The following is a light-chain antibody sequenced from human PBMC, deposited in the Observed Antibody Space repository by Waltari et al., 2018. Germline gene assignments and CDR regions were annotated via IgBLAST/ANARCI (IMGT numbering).Light chain of an antibody. CDR1: HIHVNSEGNTY. Sequence: HIHVNSEGNTYLDGCQHRPGQCPRRLKCEVSGRESGVPDRFSGRGSGTGFTLNVSRVEAEDVGVDYCMQTTHSPRTFGQGTKVEI. J-gene: IGKJ1*01. CDR2: EVS. CDR3: MQTTHSPRT. V-gene: IGKV2-30*01.